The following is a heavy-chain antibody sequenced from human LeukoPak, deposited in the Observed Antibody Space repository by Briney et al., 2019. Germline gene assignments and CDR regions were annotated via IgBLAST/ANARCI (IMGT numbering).Heavy chain of an antibody. Sequence: GGSLRLSCAASGFTFSSYEMNWVRQAPGKGLEWVSYISSSGSTIYYADSVKGRFTISRDNSKNTLYLQMNSLRAEDTAVYYCVRGGRRTLVVVATKGGVDYWGQGTLVTVSS. J-gene: IGHJ4*02. V-gene: IGHV3-48*03. CDR3: VRGGRRTLVVVATKGGVDY. D-gene: IGHD2-15*01. CDR2: ISSSGSTI. CDR1: GFTFSSYE.